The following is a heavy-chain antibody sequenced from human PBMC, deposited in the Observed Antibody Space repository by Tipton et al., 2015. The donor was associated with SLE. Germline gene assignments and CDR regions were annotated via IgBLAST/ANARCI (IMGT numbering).Heavy chain of an antibody. CDR3: AKGPQSYYFDY. Sequence: SGFTFSSYGMHWVRQAPGKGLEWVAVIWYDGSNKYYADSVKGRFTISRDNSKNTLYLQMNSLRAEDTAVYYCAKGPQSYYFDYWGQGTLVTVSS. V-gene: IGHV3-33*06. CDR1: GFTFSSYG. CDR2: IWYDGSNK. J-gene: IGHJ4*02. D-gene: IGHD4-11*01.